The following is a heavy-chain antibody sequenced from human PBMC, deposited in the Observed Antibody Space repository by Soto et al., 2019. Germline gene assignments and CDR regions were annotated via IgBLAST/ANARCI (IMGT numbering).Heavy chain of an antibody. J-gene: IGHJ6*03. V-gene: IGHV4-34*01. Sequence: TSETLSLTCAVYGGSFSGYYWSWIRQPPGKGLEWIGEINHSGSTNYNPSLKSRVTISVDTSKNQFSLKLSSVTAADTAVYYCARGPIVVVPAAIEWYYYMDVWGKGTTVTVSS. D-gene: IGHD2-2*01. CDR2: INHSGST. CDR3: ARGPIVVVPAAIEWYYYMDV. CDR1: GGSFSGYY.